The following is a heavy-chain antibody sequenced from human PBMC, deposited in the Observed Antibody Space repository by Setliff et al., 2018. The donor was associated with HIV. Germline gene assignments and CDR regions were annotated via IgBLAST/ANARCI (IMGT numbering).Heavy chain of an antibody. V-gene: IGHV3-23*01. D-gene: IGHD4-17*01. J-gene: IGHJ4*02. CDR3: ARGGEYFDY. CDR2: ISGSGGT. Sequence: GGSLRLSCVASGFPISNSGMHWVRQPPGKGLEWVSTISGSGGTYYADSVKGRFTISRDSSKSTLYLQMNSLRAEDTAVYYCARGGEYFDYWGQGTLVTVSS. CDR1: GFPISNSG.